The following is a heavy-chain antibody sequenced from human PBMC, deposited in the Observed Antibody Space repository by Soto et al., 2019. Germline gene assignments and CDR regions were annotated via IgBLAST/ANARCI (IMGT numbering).Heavy chain of an antibody. V-gene: IGHV1-2*02. CDR2: INPNSGGT. J-gene: IGHJ4*02. Sequence: ASVKVSCKASGYTFTGYYMHWVRQAPGQGLEWMGWINPNSGGTNYAQKFQGRVTMTRDTSISTAYMELSRLRSDDTAVYYCAREGVDTAMVTAQSQPDFDYWGQGTLVTV. D-gene: IGHD5-18*01. CDR3: AREGVDTAMVTAQSQPDFDY. CDR1: GYTFTGYY.